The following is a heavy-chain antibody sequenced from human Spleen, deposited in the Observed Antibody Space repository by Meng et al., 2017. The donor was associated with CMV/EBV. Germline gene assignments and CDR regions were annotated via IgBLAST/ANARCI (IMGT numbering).Heavy chain of an antibody. CDR3: VTDDLFSCGDCSVAY. J-gene: IGHJ4*02. D-gene: IGHD2-21*02. CDR2: FDPEDGET. CDR1: GYSLTELS. Sequence: ASVKVSCKVSGYSLTELSIQWVRQAPGKGLEWMGGFDPEDGETIYAQKFQGRVTMTEDTSTNTAYMELSGLRSEDTAVSYFVTDDLFSCGDCSVAYWGQGTLVTVSS. V-gene: IGHV1-24*01.